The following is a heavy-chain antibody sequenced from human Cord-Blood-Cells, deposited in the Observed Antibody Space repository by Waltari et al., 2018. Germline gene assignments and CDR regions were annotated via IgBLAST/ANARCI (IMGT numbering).Heavy chain of an antibody. CDR1: GGSFSGYY. J-gene: IGHJ4*02. CDR2: INHSGST. D-gene: IGHD6-13*01. V-gene: IGHV4-34*01. Sequence: QVQLQQWGAGLLKPSATLSLTCAVYGGSFSGYYWSWIRQPPGKGLEWIGEINHSGSTNYNPSLKSRVTISVDTSKNQFSLKLSSVTAADTAVYYCARGPFRSSWYNPDFDYWGQGTLVTVSS. CDR3: ARGPFRSSWYNPDFDY.